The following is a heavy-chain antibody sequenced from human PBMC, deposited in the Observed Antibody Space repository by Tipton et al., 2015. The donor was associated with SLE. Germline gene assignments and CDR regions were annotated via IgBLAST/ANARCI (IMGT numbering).Heavy chain of an antibody. CDR2: IYYSGTT. CDR1: GGSISSSSYY. J-gene: IGHJ4*02. Sequence: LRLSCTVSGGSISSSSYYWGWIRQPPGKGLAWIGSIYYSGTTYYNPSLKSRVTISVDTSKNQFSLKLSSVTAADTAVYYCARLDSSGYPADYFDYWGQGTLVTVSS. D-gene: IGHD3-22*01. CDR3: ARLDSSGYPADYFDY. V-gene: IGHV4-39*01.